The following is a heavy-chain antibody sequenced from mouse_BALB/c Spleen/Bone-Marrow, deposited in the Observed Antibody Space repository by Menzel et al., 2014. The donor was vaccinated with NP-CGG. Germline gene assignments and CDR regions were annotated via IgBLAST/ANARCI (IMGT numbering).Heavy chain of an antibody. D-gene: IGHD1-1*01. J-gene: IGHJ4*01. V-gene: IGHV1-77*01. CDR3: AKGGYGSSYVRYYAMDY. CDR2: IYPGSGNT. Sequence: QVQLQQSGAELARPGASVKLSCKASGYTFTDYYINWVKQRTGQGLEWIGEIYPGSGNTYYNEKFKGKATLTADKSSSTAYMQLSSLTSEDSAVYFCAKGGYGSSYVRYYAMDYLRQGTSVTVSS. CDR1: GYTFTDYY.